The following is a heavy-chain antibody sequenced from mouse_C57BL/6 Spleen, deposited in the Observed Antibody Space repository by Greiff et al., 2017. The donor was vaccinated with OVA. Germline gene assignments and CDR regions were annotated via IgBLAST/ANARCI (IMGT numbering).Heavy chain of an antibody. Sequence: EVQLQQSGTVLARPGASVKMSCKTSGYTFTSYWMHWVKQRPGQGLEWIGAIYPGNSDTSYNQKFKGKAKLTAVTSASTAYMELSSLTNEDSAVYYCTRGEGTRYAMDYWGQGTSVTVSS. D-gene: IGHD3-3*01. CDR2: IYPGNSDT. CDR3: TRGEGTRYAMDY. CDR1: GYTFTSYW. V-gene: IGHV1-5*01. J-gene: IGHJ4*01.